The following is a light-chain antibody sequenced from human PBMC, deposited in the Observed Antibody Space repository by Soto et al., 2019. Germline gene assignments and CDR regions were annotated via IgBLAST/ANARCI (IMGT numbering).Light chain of an antibody. V-gene: IGLV2-23*02. CDR2: EVS. Sequence: QSALTQPASVSGSPGQSITISCIGTSSDVGSYNLVSWYQQHPGKAPKVLIYEVSERPSGVSNRFSGSKSGNTASLTISGLQAEDEAEYYCCSYAGSRTHVLFGGGTKATVL. CDR3: CSYAGSRTHVL. J-gene: IGLJ2*01. CDR1: SSDVGSYNL.